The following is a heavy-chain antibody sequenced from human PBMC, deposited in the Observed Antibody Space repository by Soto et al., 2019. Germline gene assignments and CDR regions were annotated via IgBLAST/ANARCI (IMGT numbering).Heavy chain of an antibody. CDR2: ISAYNGNT. J-gene: IGHJ4*02. CDR3: ARDQGPIFWSGYYQFDY. D-gene: IGHD3-3*01. CDR1: GYTFTSYG. Sequence: ASVKVSCKASGYTFTSYGISWVRQAPGQGLEWMGWISAYNGNTNYAQKLQGRVTMTTDTSTSTAYMELRSLRSDDTAVYYCARDQGPIFWSGYYQFDYWGQGTLVTVSS. V-gene: IGHV1-18*01.